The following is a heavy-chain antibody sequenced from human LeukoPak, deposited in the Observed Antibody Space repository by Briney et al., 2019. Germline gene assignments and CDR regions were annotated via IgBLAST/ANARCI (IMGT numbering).Heavy chain of an antibody. CDR2: INHSGST. J-gene: IGHJ4*02. D-gene: IGHD3-10*01. CDR1: GGSISSSSYY. V-gene: IGHV4-39*07. CDR3: ARRLLYGSGSYRY. Sequence: SETLSLTCTVSGGSISSSSYYWSWIRQPPGKGLEWIGEINHSGSTNYNPSLKSRVTISVDTSKNQFSLKLSSVTAADTAVYYCARRLLYGSGSYRYWGQGTLVTVSS.